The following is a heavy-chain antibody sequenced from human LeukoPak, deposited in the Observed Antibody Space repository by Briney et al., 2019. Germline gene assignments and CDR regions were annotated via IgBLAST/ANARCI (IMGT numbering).Heavy chain of an antibody. Sequence: SETLSLTCAVYGGSFSGYYWSWIRQPPGKGLEWMGEINHSGSTNYNPSLKSRVTISVDTSKNQFSLKLSSVTAADTAVYYCARMRRLVAAGTRWVFDYWGQGTLVTVSS. CDR3: ARMRRLVAAGTRWVFDY. D-gene: IGHD6-13*01. CDR2: INHSGST. J-gene: IGHJ4*02. V-gene: IGHV4-34*01. CDR1: GGSFSGYY.